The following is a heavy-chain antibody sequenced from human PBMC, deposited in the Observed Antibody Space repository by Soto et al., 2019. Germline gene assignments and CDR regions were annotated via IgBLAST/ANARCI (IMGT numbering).Heavy chain of an antibody. Sequence: QITLKESGPTLVKPTQTLTLTCIFSGFSLRTSGVGVGWIRQPPGKALEWLGFIYWNDDKRYSPSLKSRLTITKDTSKNQVVLTMTNMDPVDTATYYCAKSGSSAWYGWFDPWGQGTLVTVSS. CDR3: AKSGSSAWYGWFDP. CDR1: GFSLRTSGVG. CDR2: IYWNDDK. J-gene: IGHJ5*02. D-gene: IGHD6-19*01. V-gene: IGHV2-5*01.